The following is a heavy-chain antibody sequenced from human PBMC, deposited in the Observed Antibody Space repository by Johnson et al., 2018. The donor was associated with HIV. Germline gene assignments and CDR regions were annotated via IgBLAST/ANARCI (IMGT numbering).Heavy chain of an antibody. V-gene: IGHV3-23*04. D-gene: IGHD6-19*01. CDR3: AKGRERRQWLVQYDAFDI. Sequence: AQLVESGGGLVQPGGSLRLSCAASGFTFSSYAMSWVRQAPGKGLEWVSAISGSGSTIYYADSVKGRFTISRDNAKNSLYLQMNSLRAEDTAVYYCAKGRERRQWLVQYDAFDIWGQGTMVTVSS. CDR1: GFTFSSYA. J-gene: IGHJ3*02. CDR2: ISGSGSTI.